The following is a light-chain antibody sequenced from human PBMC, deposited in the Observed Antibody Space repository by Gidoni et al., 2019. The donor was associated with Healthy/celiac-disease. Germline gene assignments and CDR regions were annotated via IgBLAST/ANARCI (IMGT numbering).Light chain of an antibody. CDR3: CSYAGSSTYAV. V-gene: IGLV2-23*01. CDR1: SSDVGSYNL. CDR2: EGS. J-gene: IGLJ7*01. Sequence: QSALTQPAPVSGSPGQSITISCPGTSSDVGSYNLVSWYQQHPGKAPKLMIYEGSKRPSGVSNRFSGSKSGNTASLTISGLQAEDEADYYCCSYAGSSTYAVVGGGTQLTVL.